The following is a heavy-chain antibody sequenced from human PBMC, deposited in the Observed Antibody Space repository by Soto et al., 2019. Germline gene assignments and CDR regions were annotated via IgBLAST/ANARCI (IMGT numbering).Heavy chain of an antibody. V-gene: IGHV4-59*01. CDR1: GGSISSYY. J-gene: IGHJ5*02. CDR3: ARGLAAAEDNWFDP. Sequence: PSETLSLTCTVSGGSISSYYWSWIRQPPGKGLEWIGYIYYSGSTNYNPSLKSRVTISVDTSKNQFSLKLSSVTAADTAVYYCARGLAAAEDNWFDPWGQGTLVTVSS. D-gene: IGHD6-13*01. CDR2: IYYSGST.